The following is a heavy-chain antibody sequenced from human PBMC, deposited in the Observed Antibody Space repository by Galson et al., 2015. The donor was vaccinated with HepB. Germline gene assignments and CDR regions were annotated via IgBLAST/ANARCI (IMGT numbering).Heavy chain of an antibody. CDR1: GGTFSSYA. Sequence: SVKVSCKASGGTFSSYAISWVRQAPGQGLEWMGGIIPILGIANYAQKFQGRVTITADKSTSTAYMELSSLGSEDTAVYYCARDPSYGAVTSFDYWGQGTLVTVSS. D-gene: IGHD4-17*01. V-gene: IGHV1-69*10. CDR2: IIPILGIA. J-gene: IGHJ4*02. CDR3: ARDPSYGAVTSFDY.